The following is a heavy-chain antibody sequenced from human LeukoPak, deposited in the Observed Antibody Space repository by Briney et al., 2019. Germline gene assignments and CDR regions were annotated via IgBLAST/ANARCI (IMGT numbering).Heavy chain of an antibody. D-gene: IGHD3-3*01. CDR3: AKGSEWFRWYYFDY. Sequence: XAXSGFTXSSXXXSWVRQAPGKXXXXXSAISGSGGSTYYADSVKGRFTISRDNSKNTLYLQMNSLRAEDTAVYYCAKGSEWFRWYYFDYWGQGTLVTVSS. V-gene: IGHV3-23*01. CDR2: ISGSGGST. J-gene: IGHJ4*02. CDR1: GFTXSSXX.